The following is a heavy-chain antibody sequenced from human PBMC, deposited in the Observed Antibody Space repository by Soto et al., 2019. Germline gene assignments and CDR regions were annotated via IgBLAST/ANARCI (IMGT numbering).Heavy chain of an antibody. CDR1: GGTFSSDW. V-gene: IGHV3-74*01. CDR2: IDSGGRTT. D-gene: IGHD3-10*01. Sequence: GGSLRLSSAASGGTFSSDWMHWFRQAPGKGLVWVSRIDSGGRTTTYADSVKGRFTISRDNAKNTLYLQMNDLRAEDTALYYCARWFTYGNFDYFDYWGQGTQVTVSS. J-gene: IGHJ4*02. CDR3: ARWFTYGNFDYFDY.